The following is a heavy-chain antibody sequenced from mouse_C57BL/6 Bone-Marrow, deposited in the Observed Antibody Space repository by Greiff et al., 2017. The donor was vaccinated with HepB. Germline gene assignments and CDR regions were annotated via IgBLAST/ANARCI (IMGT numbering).Heavy chain of an antibody. Sequence: EVQLVESGGGLVKPGGSLKLSCAASGFTFSSYTMSWVRQTPEKRLEWVATISGGGGNTYYPDSVKGRFTISRDNAKNTLYLQMSSLRSEDTALYYCARPYYSAMDYWGQGTSVTVSS. CDR2: ISGGGGNT. CDR1: GFTFSSYT. J-gene: IGHJ4*01. CDR3: ARPYYSAMDY. V-gene: IGHV5-9*01.